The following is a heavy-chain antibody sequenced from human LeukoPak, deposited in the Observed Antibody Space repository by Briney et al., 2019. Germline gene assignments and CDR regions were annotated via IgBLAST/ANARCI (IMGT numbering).Heavy chain of an antibody. Sequence: GGSLRLSCAASGFIFSTYGMYWVRQAPGKGLEWVAFIRHGGSIKNYADSVKGRSTIPRDNSKNTLYLQMNSLRAEDTAVYYCAKDSLADIDYWGQGTLVTVSS. V-gene: IGHV3-30*02. CDR2: IRHGGSIK. CDR3: AKDSLADIDY. CDR1: GFIFSTYG. J-gene: IGHJ4*02. D-gene: IGHD3-16*01.